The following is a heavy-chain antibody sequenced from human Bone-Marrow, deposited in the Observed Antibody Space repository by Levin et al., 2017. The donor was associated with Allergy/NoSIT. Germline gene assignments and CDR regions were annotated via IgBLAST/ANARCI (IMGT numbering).Heavy chain of an antibody. Sequence: SQTLSLTCAVYGGSFSGYYWSWIRQPPGKGLEWIGEINHSGSTNYNPSLKSRVTISVDTSKNQFSLKLSSVTAADTAVYYCARARKDTYYRRGLTNWFDPWGQGTLVTVSS. CDR1: GGSFSGYY. J-gene: IGHJ5*02. V-gene: IGHV4-34*01. D-gene: IGHD1-26*01. CDR2: INHSGST. CDR3: ARARKDTYYRRGLTNWFDP.